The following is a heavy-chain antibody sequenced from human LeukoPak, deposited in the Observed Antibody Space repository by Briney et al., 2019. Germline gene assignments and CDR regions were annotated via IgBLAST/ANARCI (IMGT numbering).Heavy chain of an antibody. D-gene: IGHD4-17*01. CDR2: ISYDGSIK. CDR3: ARSPLLTTVTLFDY. Sequence: GRSLRLSCAASGFTFSSFGMHWVRQAPGKGLEWVAVISYDGSIKYYADSVKGRFTMSRDNSKNTLYVQMNSLRGEDTAVYYCARSPLLTTVTLFDYWGQGTLVTVSS. J-gene: IGHJ4*02. V-gene: IGHV3-30*03. CDR1: GFTFSSFG.